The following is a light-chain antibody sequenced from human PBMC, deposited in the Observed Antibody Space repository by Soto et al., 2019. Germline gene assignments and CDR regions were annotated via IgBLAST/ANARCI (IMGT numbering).Light chain of an antibody. CDR1: NVGDKS. J-gene: IGLJ2*01. CDR3: QVWDNSADRVAV. Sequence: SYELNQPPSVSVAPGQQARITCGGDNVGDKSVHWYQQKPGQAPVMVVYDDYDRPSGIPERFSGSKSGNTATLTISGVEAGDEADYFCQVWDNSADRVAVFGGGTKLTVL. V-gene: IGLV3-21*02. CDR2: DDY.